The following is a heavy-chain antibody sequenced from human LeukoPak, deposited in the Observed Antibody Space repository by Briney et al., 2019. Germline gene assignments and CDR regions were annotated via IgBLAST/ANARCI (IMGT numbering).Heavy chain of an antibody. J-gene: IGHJ4*01. D-gene: IGHD1-26*01. CDR3: ASPSKWELPDLGC. V-gene: IGHV4-39*01. Sequence: TSETLSLTCTVSGGSISSNTYYWAWIRQPPGKGLEWIGSIYHTGTTYYNPSLKSRVTISVDTSSNRFSLQLRSVTAADTATYYCASPSKWELPDLGCWGRGTLVTVSS. CDR1: GGSISSNTYY. CDR2: IYHTGTT.